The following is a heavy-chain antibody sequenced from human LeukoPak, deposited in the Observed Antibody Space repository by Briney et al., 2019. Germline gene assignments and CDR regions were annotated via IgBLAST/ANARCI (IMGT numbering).Heavy chain of an antibody. Sequence: GGSLRLSCAASGFTFTSYTMSWVRLAPGKGLEWVSFIGSSGSLIFYADSVKGRFTISRDNAKNSLYLEMNSLRAEDTAIYYCASRVVGARFDYWGQGTLVTVSS. CDR3: ASRVVGARFDY. V-gene: IGHV3-48*04. D-gene: IGHD1-26*01. J-gene: IGHJ4*02. CDR2: IGSSGSLI. CDR1: GFTFTSYT.